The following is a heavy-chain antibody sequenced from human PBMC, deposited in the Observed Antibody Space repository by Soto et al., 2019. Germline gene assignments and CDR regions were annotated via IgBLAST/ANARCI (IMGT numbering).Heavy chain of an antibody. CDR1: GGTFSSYT. Sequence: QVQLVQSGAEVKKPGSSVKVSCKASGGTFSSYTISWVRQAPGQGLEWMGRIIPILGIANYAQKFQGRVTITADKSTSTAYLELSSLRSEDTAVYYCARVESSWYARTTLSDSHFDYWGQGTLVTVSS. D-gene: IGHD6-13*01. V-gene: IGHV1-69*02. J-gene: IGHJ4*02. CDR3: ARVESSWYARTTLSDSHFDY. CDR2: IIPILGIA.